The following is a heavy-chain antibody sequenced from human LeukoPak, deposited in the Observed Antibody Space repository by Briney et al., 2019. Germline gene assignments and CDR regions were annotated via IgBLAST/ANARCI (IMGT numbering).Heavy chain of an antibody. J-gene: IGHJ4*02. V-gene: IGHV3-30-3*01. CDR1: GFTFSSYW. CDR3: ARDFGHD. CDR2: ISYDGSNK. D-gene: IGHD3-10*01. Sequence: PGGSLRLSCAASGFTFSSYWMSWVRQAPGKGLEWVAVISYDGSNKYYADSVKGRFTISRDNSKNTLYLQMNSLRAEDTAVYYCARDFGHDWGQGTLVTVSS.